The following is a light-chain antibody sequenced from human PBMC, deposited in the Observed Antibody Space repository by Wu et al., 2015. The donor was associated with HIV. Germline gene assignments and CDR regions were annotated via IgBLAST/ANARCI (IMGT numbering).Light chain of an antibody. Sequence: DIQMTQSPSILSASVGETVTITCRASQSISSWLAWYQQKPGKAPKLLIQKASLLESGVPSRFSGSGSGTDFNLTIRRLQADDFATYSCQQYETNVYTFGRGDQAGDQT. V-gene: IGKV1-5*03. CDR3: QQYETNVYT. CDR2: KAS. J-gene: IGKJ2*01. CDR1: QSISSW.